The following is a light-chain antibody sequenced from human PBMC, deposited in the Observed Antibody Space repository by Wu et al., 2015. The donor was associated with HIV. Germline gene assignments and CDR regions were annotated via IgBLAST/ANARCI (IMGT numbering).Light chain of an antibody. J-gene: IGKJ1*01. CDR1: LEGFQHL. Sequence: TLXCRASLEGFQHLLSLVPRRNLGQAPRLLIYSVSSRATGIPDRFSGSGSGTDFSLTISRLEPEDFAVYYCQQYDNSRTRTFGQGTKVE. CDR2: SVS. CDR3: QQYDNSRTRT. V-gene: IGKV3-20*01.